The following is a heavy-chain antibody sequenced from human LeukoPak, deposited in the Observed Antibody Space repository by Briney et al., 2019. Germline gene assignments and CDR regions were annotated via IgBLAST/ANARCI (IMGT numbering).Heavy chain of an antibody. CDR2: ISTSGSTI. J-gene: IGHJ4*02. V-gene: IGHV3-48*03. Sequence: GGSLRLSCAASGFTFSSYEMTWVRQAPGKGLEWVSHISTSGSTINYADSVKGRFTISRDNAKNSLYLQMNSLRAEDTAVYYCARGGSYFVHWGQGTLVTVSS. CDR3: ARGGSYFVH. D-gene: IGHD3-16*01. CDR1: GFTFSSYE.